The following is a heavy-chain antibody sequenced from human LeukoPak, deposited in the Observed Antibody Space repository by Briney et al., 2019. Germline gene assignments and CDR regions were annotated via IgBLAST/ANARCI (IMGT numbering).Heavy chain of an antibody. Sequence: GGSLRLSCSASGFTFSRYAMHWVRQAPGKGLEYVSAISSNGGSTYYADSVKGRFTISRDNSKNTLYLQMSSLRAEDTAVYYCVKSHAPFDPTIDYWGQGTLVTVSS. CDR3: VKSHAPFDPTIDY. V-gene: IGHV3-64D*06. D-gene: IGHD3-10*01. CDR2: ISSNGGST. CDR1: GFTFSRYA. J-gene: IGHJ4*02.